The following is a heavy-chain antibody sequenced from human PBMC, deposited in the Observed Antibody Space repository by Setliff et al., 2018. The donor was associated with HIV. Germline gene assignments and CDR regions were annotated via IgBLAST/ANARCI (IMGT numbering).Heavy chain of an antibody. V-gene: IGHV1-2*02. CDR2: INPNSGGT. CDR1: GYTFTGYY. Sequence: ASVKVSCKASGYTFTGYYMHWVRQAPGQGLEWMGWINPNSGGTNYAQKFQGRVTMTRDTSISTAYMELSRLRSDDTAVYYCARLYGSGSYQVDYWGQGTLVTVSS. CDR3: ARLYGSGSYQVDY. J-gene: IGHJ4*02. D-gene: IGHD3-10*01.